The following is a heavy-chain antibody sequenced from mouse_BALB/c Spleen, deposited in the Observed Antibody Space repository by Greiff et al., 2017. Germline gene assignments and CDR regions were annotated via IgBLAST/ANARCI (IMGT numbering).Heavy chain of an antibody. CDR2: ISSGSSTI. CDR3: ARGRGLDYFDY. J-gene: IGHJ2*01. CDR1: GFTFSSFG. D-gene: IGHD3-3*01. Sequence: EVHLVESGGGLVQPGGSRKLSCAASGFTFSSFGMHWVRQAPEKGLEWVAYISSGSSTIYYADTVKGRFTISRDNPKNTLYLQMSSLRSEDTAMYYCARGRGLDYFDYWGQGTTLTVSS. V-gene: IGHV5-17*02.